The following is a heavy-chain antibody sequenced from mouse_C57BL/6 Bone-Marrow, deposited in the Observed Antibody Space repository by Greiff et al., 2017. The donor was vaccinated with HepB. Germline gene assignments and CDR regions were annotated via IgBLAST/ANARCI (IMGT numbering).Heavy chain of an antibody. V-gene: IGHV10-1*01. CDR1: GFSFNTYA. J-gene: IGHJ4*01. Sequence: EVKLVESGGGLVQPKGSLKLSCAASGFSFNTYAMNWVRQAPGKGLEWVARIRSKSNNYATYYADSVKDRFTISRDDSESMLYLQMNNLKTEDTAMYYCVRHNYDYDEAMDYWGQGTSVTVSS. CDR2: IRSKSNNYAT. D-gene: IGHD2-4*01. CDR3: VRHNYDYDEAMDY.